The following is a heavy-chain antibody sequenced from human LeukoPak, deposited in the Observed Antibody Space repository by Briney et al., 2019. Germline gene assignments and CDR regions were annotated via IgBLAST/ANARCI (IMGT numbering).Heavy chain of an antibody. D-gene: IGHD3-22*01. V-gene: IGHV3-73*01. J-gene: IGHJ4*02. Sequence: GGSLRLSCAASGFTFSGSAMHWVRQASGKGLEWVGRIRSKANSYATAYAASVKGRFTISRDDSKNTAYLQMNSLKTEDTAVYYCTRHAYYYDSSGYYYWGQGTLVTVSS. CDR2: IRSKANSYAT. CDR3: TRHAYYYDSSGYYY. CDR1: GFTFSGSA.